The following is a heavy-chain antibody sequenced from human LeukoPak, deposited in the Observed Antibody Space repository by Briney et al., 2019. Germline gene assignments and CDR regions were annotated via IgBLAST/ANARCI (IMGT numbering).Heavy chain of an antibody. J-gene: IGHJ4*02. CDR2: IYYTGT. V-gene: IGHV4-59*02. Sequence: SETLSLTCTVSGGSVTDYYWSWIRQSPGKGLEWIGYIYYTGTSYNPSLKSRVTISADTSKNQFSLKLISVSAADTAVYYCASRKLGNDYWGQGTLVTVSS. CDR3: ASRKLGNDY. CDR1: GGSVTDYY. D-gene: IGHD7-27*01.